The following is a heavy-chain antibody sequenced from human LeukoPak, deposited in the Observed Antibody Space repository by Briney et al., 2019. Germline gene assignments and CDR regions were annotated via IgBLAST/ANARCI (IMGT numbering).Heavy chain of an antibody. CDR3: ARDTHLSYAAGFDC. Sequence: GGSLRLSCAASGFTFSSYAMSWVRQAPGKGLEWVANIKEDGSEKYYVDSVKGRFTISRDNAKNSLYLQMTSLGAEDTALYYCARDTHLSYAAGFDCWGQGTLVTVSS. J-gene: IGHJ4*02. CDR2: IKEDGSEK. CDR1: GFTFSSYA. D-gene: IGHD3-10*01. V-gene: IGHV3-7*01.